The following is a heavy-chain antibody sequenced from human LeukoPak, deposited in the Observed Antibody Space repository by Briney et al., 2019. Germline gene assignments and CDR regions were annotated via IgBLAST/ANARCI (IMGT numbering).Heavy chain of an antibody. CDR2: IYTSGRT. V-gene: IGHV4-4*07. J-gene: IGHJ4*02. CDR1: GGSISSYY. CDR3: AGNMIRFGGVPKRDRIFDY. D-gene: IGHD3-16*01. Sequence: SETLSLTCTVSGGSISSYYWSWIRQPAGKGLEWIGHIYTSGRTNYNPSLKRRVTISVDTSKNHFSLKLSSVTAADTAVYYRAGNMIRFGGVPKRDRIFDYWGQGTLVTVSS.